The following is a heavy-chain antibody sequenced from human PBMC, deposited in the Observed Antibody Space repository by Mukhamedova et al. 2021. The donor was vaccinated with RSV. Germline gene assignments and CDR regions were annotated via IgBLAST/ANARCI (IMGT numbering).Heavy chain of an antibody. CDR3: ARETRDTAMLFDY. CDR2: KSYDGSNK. J-gene: IGHJ4*02. V-gene: IGHV3-30*04. CDR1: TFSSYA. Sequence: TFSSYAMHWVRQAPGKGLEWVAVKSYDGSNKYYADSVKGRFTISRDNSKNTLYLQMNSLRAEDTAVYYCARETRDTAMLFDYWGQ. D-gene: IGHD5-18*01.